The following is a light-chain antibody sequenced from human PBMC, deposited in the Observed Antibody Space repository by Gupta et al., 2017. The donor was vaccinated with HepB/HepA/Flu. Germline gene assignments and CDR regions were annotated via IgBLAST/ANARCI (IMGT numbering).Light chain of an antibody. CDR3: AAWDDSLNGVV. V-gene: IGLV1-44*01. Sequence: QSVLTQPPSASVTPGQRVTISCSGSSSNIGSNTVNWYQQLPGTAPKLLIYSNNQRPSGVPDRFSGSKSGTSASLAISVLQSEEEADYYCAAWDDSLNGVVFGGGTKLAVL. CDR1: SSNIGSNT. J-gene: IGLJ2*01. CDR2: SNN.